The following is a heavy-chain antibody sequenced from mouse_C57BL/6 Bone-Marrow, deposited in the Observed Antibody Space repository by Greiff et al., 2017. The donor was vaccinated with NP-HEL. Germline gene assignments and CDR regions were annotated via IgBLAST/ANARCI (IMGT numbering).Heavy chain of an antibody. CDR3: ARNTRLYAMDY. CDR1: GFSFTSHG. Sequence: QVQLKQSGPGLVQPSQSLSITCTVSGFSFTSHGVHWVRQSPGKGLEWLGVIWSGGSTDYNAAFISRLSISKDNSKSQVFFKMNSLQADDTAIYYCARNTRLYAMDYWGQGTSVTVSS. CDR2: IWSGGST. V-gene: IGHV2-2*01. J-gene: IGHJ4*01.